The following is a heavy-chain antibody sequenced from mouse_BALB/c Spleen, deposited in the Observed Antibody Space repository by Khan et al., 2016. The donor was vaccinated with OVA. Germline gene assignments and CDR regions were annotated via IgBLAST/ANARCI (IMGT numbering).Heavy chain of an antibody. D-gene: IGHD1-1*01. CDR3: ARSCRYGSSTWLGY. CDR2: IDPSDNYT. CDR1: GYPLTSYW. J-gene: IGHJ3*01. Sequence: QVQLKQSGAELVKPGASVKLSCKASGYPLTSYWLHWMKQRPGQGLEWIGEIDPSDNYTNYNQKFKGKATLTVDKSSSTTYMQLSSLTSEDSAVYYWARSCRYGSSTWLGYWGQGTLVTVSA. V-gene: IGHV1-69*02.